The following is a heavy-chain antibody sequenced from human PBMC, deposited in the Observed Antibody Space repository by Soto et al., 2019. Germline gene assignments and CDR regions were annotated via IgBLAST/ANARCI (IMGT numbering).Heavy chain of an antibody. Sequence: QVQLVQSGAEVKKPGASVKVSCKASGYTFTSYDINWVRQATGQGLEWMGWMNPNSGNTGYAQKFQGRVTMTRNTAVSAGYMELSSLRSEDTAVYYCARAPPGGDFWSGYSSLDPWGQGTLVAVSS. CDR3: ARAPPGGDFWSGYSSLDP. V-gene: IGHV1-8*01. D-gene: IGHD3-3*01. CDR1: GYTFTSYD. CDR2: MNPNSGNT. J-gene: IGHJ5*02.